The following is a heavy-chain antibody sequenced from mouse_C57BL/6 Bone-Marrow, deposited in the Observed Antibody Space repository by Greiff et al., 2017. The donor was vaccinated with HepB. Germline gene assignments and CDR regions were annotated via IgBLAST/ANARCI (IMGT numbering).Heavy chain of an antibody. D-gene: IGHD2-5*01. J-gene: IGHJ2*01. V-gene: IGHV3-6*01. Sequence: EVKLQESGPGLVKPSQSLSLTCSVTGYSITSGYYWNWIRQFPGNKLEWMGYISYDGSNNYNPSLKNRISITRDTSKNQFFLKLNSVTTEDTATYYCARGSPYYSNLDYWGQGTTLTVSS. CDR2: ISYDGSN. CDR3: ARGSPYYSNLDY. CDR1: GYSITSGYY.